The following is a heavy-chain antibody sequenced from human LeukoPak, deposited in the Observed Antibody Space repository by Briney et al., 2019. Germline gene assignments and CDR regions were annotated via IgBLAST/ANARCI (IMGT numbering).Heavy chain of an antibody. CDR3: ARGPGPADDGGGYCFDY. CDR2: INPNSGGT. J-gene: IGHJ4*02. D-gene: IGHD3-22*01. V-gene: IGHV1-2*02. CDR1: GYTFTGYY. Sequence: ASVKVSCKASGYTFTGYYMHWVRQAPGQGLEWMGWINPNSGGTNYAQKFQGRVTMTRDTSISTAYMELSRLRSEDTAVYYCARGPGPADDGGGYCFDYWGQGTLVTVSS.